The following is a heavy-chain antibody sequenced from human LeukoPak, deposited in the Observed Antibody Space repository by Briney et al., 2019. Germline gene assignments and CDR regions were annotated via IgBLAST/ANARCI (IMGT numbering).Heavy chain of an antibody. CDR2: INHSGST. J-gene: IGHJ6*02. V-gene: IGHV4-34*01. CDR1: GGSFSGYY. CDR3: ARESRAAAGTRYYYGMDV. Sequence: SETLSLTCAVYGGSFSGYYWSWIRQPPGKGLEWIGEINHSGSTNYNPSLKSRVTISVDTSKNQFPLKLSSVTAADTAVYYCARESRAAAGTRYYYGMDVWGQGTTVTVSS. D-gene: IGHD6-13*01.